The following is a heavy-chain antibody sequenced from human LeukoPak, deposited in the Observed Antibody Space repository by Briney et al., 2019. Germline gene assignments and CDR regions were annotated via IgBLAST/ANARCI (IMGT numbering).Heavy chain of an antibody. CDR3: ASWSPTVTDAFDI. CDR1: GGSITSSSYY. V-gene: IGHV4-39*01. Sequence: PSETLSLTCSVSGGSITSSSYYWGWIRQSPEKGLEWIGSIYYTGGTYYSPSFKSRATISVDTSKNQFSLKLSSVTAADTAVYYCASWSPTVTDAFDIWGQGTMVTVSS. CDR2: IYYTGGT. J-gene: IGHJ3*02. D-gene: IGHD4-17*01.